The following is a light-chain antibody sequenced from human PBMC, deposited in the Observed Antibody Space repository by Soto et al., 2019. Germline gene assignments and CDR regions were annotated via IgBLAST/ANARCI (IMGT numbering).Light chain of an antibody. J-gene: IGLJ2*01. CDR2: DVN. CDR3: SSYTSSGLVV. Sequence: QSVLTQPASVSGSPGQSIAISCTGTSSDIGGYNYVSWYQQYPGKAPKLMVYDVNTRPSGVPNRFSGSKSGNTASLTISGLQAEDEADYYCSSYTSSGLVVFGGGTQLTVL. CDR1: SSDIGGYNY. V-gene: IGLV2-14*03.